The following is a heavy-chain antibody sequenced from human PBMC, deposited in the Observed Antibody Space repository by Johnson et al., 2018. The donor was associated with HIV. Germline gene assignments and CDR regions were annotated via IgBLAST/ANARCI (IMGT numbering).Heavy chain of an antibody. Sequence: VQLVESGGGLVQPGRSLRLSCAASGFTFDDYAMHWVRQAPGKGLEWVSGISWNSGSIGYADSVRGLFTISRDNSKNTLYLQMNSLRAEDSAVYYCAKLAIDYSGAWYGLTFDIWGQGTMVTVSS. CDR1: GFTFDDYA. D-gene: IGHD6-19*01. CDR3: AKLAIDYSGAWYGLTFDI. J-gene: IGHJ3*02. V-gene: IGHV3-9*01. CDR2: ISWNSGSI.